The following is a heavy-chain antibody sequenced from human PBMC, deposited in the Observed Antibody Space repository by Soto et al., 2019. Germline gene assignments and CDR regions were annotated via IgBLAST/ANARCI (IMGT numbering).Heavy chain of an antibody. J-gene: IGHJ4*02. CDR1: GASISSGDYY. D-gene: IGHD3-22*01. Sequence: QVQLQESGPGLVKPSQTLSLTCTVSGASISSGDYYWTWIRQPPGKGLEWIGSIYYSGSTYYNPSPKSRVTPXVXPPXNQFSLKLSSVTAADTAVYYCARASYDSSTYYLDYWGQGTLVTVSS. CDR3: ARASYDSSTYYLDY. CDR2: IYYSGST. V-gene: IGHV4-30-4*01.